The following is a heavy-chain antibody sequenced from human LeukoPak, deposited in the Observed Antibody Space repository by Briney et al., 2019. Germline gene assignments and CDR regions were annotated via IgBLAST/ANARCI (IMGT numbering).Heavy chain of an antibody. J-gene: IGHJ4*02. Sequence: GGSLRLSCAASGFTFSSYWMHWVRQVPGKWLVWVARINEHGSITDYADSVKDRFTVSRDNAWNTLYLQMNSLRAEDTAVYYCARDVAGSGSLWGQGTLITVSS. V-gene: IGHV3-74*01. CDR1: GFTFSSYW. D-gene: IGHD3-10*01. CDR3: ARDVAGSGSL. CDR2: INEHGSIT.